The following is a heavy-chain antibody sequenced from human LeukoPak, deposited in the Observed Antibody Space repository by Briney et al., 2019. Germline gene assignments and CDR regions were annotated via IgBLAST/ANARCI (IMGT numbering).Heavy chain of an antibody. V-gene: IGHV1-2*02. Sequence: GASVTVSCKASGYTFTGYYMHWVRQAPGQGLEWMGWINPNSGGTNYAQKFQGRVTMTRDTSISTAYMELSRLRSDDTAVYYCASLSCSSTSCYEGWGQGTLVTVSS. CDR2: INPNSGGT. CDR1: GYTFTGYY. CDR3: ASLSCSSTSCYEG. J-gene: IGHJ4*02. D-gene: IGHD2-2*01.